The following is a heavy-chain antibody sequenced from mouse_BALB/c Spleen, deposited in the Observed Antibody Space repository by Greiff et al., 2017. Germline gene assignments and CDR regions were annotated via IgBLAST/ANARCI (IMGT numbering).Heavy chain of an antibody. D-gene: IGHD4-1*01. CDR2: IDPANGNT. CDR3: ARRTGLDY. J-gene: IGHJ2*01. CDR1: GFNIKDTY. V-gene: IGHV14-3*02. Sequence: VQLQQSGAELVKPGASVKLSCTASGFNIKDTYMHWVKQRPELGLEWIGRIDPANGNTKYDPKFQGKATITADTSSNTAYLQLSSLTSEDTAVYYCARRTGLDYWGQGTTLTVSS.